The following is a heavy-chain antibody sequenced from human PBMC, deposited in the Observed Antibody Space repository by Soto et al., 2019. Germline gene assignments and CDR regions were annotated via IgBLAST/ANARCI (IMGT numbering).Heavy chain of an antibody. V-gene: IGHV4-31*03. D-gene: IGHD6-6*01. CDR3: ARARKYSSSSRSISSNNWFDP. CDR2: IYYSGST. Sequence: SETLSLTCTVSGGSISSGGYYWSWIRQHPGKGLEWIGYIYYSGSTYYNPSLKSRVTISVDTSKNQFSLKLSSVTAADTAVYYCARARKYSSSSRSISSNNWFDPWGQGTLVTVSS. J-gene: IGHJ5*02. CDR1: GGSISSGGYY.